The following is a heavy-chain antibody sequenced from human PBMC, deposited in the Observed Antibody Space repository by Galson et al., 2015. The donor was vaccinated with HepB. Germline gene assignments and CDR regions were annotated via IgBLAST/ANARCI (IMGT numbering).Heavy chain of an antibody. CDR2: ISYDGSNK. Sequence: SLRLSCAASGFTFSSYGMHWVRQAPGKGLEWVAIISYDGSNKYYADSVKGRFTISRDNSKNTLYLQMNSLRAEDTAVYYCAKDLHYDFWSGCWFDPWGQGTLVTVSS. CDR3: AKDLHYDFWSGCWFDP. J-gene: IGHJ5*02. CDR1: GFTFSSYG. V-gene: IGHV3-30*18. D-gene: IGHD3-3*01.